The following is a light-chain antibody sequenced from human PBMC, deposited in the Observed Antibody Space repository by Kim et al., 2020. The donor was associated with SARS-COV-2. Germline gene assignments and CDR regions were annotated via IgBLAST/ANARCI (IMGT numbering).Light chain of an antibody. CDR1: QSSSTW. J-gene: IGKJ1*01. CDR3: QQYYSYSRT. V-gene: IGKV1-5*03. Sequence: DIQMTQSPSTLSASLGDRVTITCRASQSSSTWVAWYQQKPGKAPKLLIYKASTLESGVPSRFSGSGSGTEFTLTISSLQPDDLATYYSQQYYSYSRTFGQGTKVDIK. CDR2: KAS.